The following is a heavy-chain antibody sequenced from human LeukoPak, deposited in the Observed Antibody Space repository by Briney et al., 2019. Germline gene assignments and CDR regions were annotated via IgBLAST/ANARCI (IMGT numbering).Heavy chain of an antibody. J-gene: IGHJ4*02. Sequence: SETLSLTCAVYGGSFSVYHWSWIRQPPGKGLEWIGEINHSGSTNYIPSLKSRVTISIDTSKNQFSLKLSSVTAADTAVYYCARGGGYSYGFDYWGQGTLVTVSS. CDR3: ARGGGYSYGFDY. CDR2: INHSGST. D-gene: IGHD5-18*01. V-gene: IGHV4-34*01. CDR1: GGSFSVYH.